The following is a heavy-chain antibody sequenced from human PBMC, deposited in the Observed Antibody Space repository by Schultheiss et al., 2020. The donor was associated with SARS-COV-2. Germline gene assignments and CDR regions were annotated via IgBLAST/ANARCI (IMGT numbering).Heavy chain of an antibody. CDR3: AIQRGYFDY. V-gene: IGHV4-38-2*01. J-gene: IGHJ4*02. CDR2: IYHSGTT. D-gene: IGHD1-1*01. Sequence: SETLSLTCAVSDYSIRSDYYWGWIRQPPGKGLEWIGSIYHSGTTYYNPSLKSRVTISVDTSKNQFSLKLSSVTAADTAVYYCAIQRGYFDYWGQGTLVTVSS. CDR1: DYSIRSDYY.